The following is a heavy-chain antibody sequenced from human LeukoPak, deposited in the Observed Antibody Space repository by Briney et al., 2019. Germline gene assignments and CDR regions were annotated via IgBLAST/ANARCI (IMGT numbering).Heavy chain of an antibody. V-gene: IGHV4-4*07. D-gene: IGHD4-17*01. CDR2: FYTGGGP. J-gene: IGHJ4*02. CDR1: GASISLWQ. Sequence: SETLSLTCTVSGASISLWQWNWIRQPAGMGLEWIGRFYTGGGPNYNPSLKSRVTMSLDTSKNQFFLELSSVTAADTAVYLCATGAGPFDCWGQGILVTVSS. CDR3: ATGAGPFDC.